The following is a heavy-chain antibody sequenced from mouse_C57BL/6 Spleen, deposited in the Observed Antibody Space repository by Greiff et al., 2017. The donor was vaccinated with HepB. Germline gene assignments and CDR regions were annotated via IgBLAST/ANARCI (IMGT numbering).Heavy chain of an antibody. V-gene: IGHV2-6*01. J-gene: IGHJ4*01. Sequence: VKLVESGPGLVAPSQSLSITCTVSGFSLTSYGVDWVRQSPGTGLEWLGVIWGVGSTNYNSALKSRLSISKANSKSQVFLKMNSLQTDDTAMYYCARRGPYYAMDYWGQGTSVTVSS. CDR3: ARRGPYYAMDY. CDR1: GFSLTSYG. CDR2: IWGVGST.